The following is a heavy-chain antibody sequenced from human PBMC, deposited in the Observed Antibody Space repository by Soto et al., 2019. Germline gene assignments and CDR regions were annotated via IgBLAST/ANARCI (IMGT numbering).Heavy chain of an antibody. J-gene: IGHJ5*01. D-gene: IGHD2-8*01. V-gene: IGHV4-4*07. CDR3: ARDAYPNWFDF. CDR1: GGSINSYY. CDR2: ISSGGSA. Sequence: SETLSLTCNVSGGSINSYYWSWLRQPAGKGLEWIGRISSGGSAIYNPSLKSRVTISVDTSKNQFSLRLTSVTAADTAVYFCARDAYPNWFDFWGQGTLVTVSS.